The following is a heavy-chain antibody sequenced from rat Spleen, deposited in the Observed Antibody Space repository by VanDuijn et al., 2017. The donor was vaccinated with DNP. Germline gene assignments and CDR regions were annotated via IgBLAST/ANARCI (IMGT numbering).Heavy chain of an antibody. CDR2: INPDGGST. D-gene: IGHD1-1*01. Sequence: EVQLVETGGGLVQPGRSLKLSCVVSGFTFSTYWMFWIRQAPGKGLEWVASINPDGGSTYHLDSVKGRFTISRDNAENTVYLQMNSLRSEDTATYYCTKDLQWYAMDAWGQGTSVTVSS. J-gene: IGHJ4*01. CDR1: GFTFSTYW. V-gene: IGHV5-58*01. CDR3: TKDLQWYAMDA.